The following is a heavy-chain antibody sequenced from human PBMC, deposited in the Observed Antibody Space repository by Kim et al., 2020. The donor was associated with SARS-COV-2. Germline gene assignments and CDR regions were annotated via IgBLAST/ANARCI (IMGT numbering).Heavy chain of an antibody. J-gene: IGHJ4*02. CDR1: RLTFSSYC. CDR2: IKQDGSEK. V-gene: IGHV3-7*03. Sequence: GGSLRLSCAASRLTFSSYCMNWVRQAPGKGLEWVANIKQDGSEKYYVDSVKGRFTISRDNAKNSLFLQMNSLRAEDTAVYYCATAKYYYDSSGYLGNRCYYFDYWGQGTLVTVSS. D-gene: IGHD3-22*01. CDR3: ATAKYYYDSSGYLGNRCYYFDY.